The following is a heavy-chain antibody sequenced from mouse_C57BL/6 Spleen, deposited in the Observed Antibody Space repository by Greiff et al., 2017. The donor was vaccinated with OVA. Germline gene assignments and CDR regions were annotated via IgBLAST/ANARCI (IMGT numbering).Heavy chain of an antibody. V-gene: IGHV1-15*01. Sequence: QVQLQQSGAELVRPGASVTLSCKASGYTFTDYEMHWVKQTPVHGLEWIGAIDPETGGTAYNQKFKGKAILTADKSSSTAYMELRSLTSEDSAVYYCTRDTVVADDYAMDYWGQGTSVTVSS. CDR2: IDPETGGT. D-gene: IGHD1-1*01. CDR1: GYTFTDYE. J-gene: IGHJ4*01. CDR3: TRDTVVADDYAMDY.